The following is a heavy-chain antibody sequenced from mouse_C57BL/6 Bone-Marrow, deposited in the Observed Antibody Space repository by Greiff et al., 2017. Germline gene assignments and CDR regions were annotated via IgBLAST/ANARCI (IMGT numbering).Heavy chain of an antibody. J-gene: IGHJ1*03. CDR3: ARAGSGYRYFDV. CDR1: GYAFSSSW. CDR2: IYPGDGDT. D-gene: IGHD1-1*01. Sequence: QVQLQQSGPELVKPGASVKISCKASGYAFSSSWMNWVKQRPGKGLEWIGRIYPGDGDTNYNGKFKGKATLTADKSSSTAYMQLSSLTSEDSAVYFCARAGSGYRYFDVWGTGTTVTVSA. V-gene: IGHV1-82*01.